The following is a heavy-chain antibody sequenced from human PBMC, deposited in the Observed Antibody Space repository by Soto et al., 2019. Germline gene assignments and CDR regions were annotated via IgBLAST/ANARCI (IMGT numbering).Heavy chain of an antibody. CDR1: GFTFSSYG. Sequence: GGSLRLSCAASGFTFSSYGMHWVRQAPGKGLEWVAVIWYDGSNKYYADSVKGRFTISRDNSKNTLYLQMNSLRAEDTAVYYCARDTRGAPTPYYYYMDVWGKGTTVTVSS. J-gene: IGHJ6*03. V-gene: IGHV3-33*01. CDR2: IWYDGSNK. D-gene: IGHD2-2*01. CDR3: ARDTRGAPTPYYYYMDV.